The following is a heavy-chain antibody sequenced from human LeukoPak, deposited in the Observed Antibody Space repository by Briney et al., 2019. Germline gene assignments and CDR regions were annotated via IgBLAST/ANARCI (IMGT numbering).Heavy chain of an antibody. CDR1: GFSFDDYG. D-gene: IGHD6-13*01. J-gene: IGHJ4*02. Sequence: PGGSLRLSCTDSGFSFDDYGMSWVRQVPGKGLEWVCGINWDGDNTHCADSVKGRFSVSRDNAKNSLFLQMSSLRVEDTALYYCARDVSSNWYSFNIWGQGTQVTVTS. V-gene: IGHV3-20*04. CDR3: ARDVSSNWYSFNI. CDR2: INWDGDNT.